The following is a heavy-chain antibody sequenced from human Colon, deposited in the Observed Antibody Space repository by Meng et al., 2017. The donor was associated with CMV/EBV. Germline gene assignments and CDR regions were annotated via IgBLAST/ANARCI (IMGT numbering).Heavy chain of an antibody. V-gene: IGHV3-23*01. J-gene: IGHJ4*02. CDR1: GFTLSNYA. Sequence: GESLKISCVASGFTLSNYALSWVRQAPGKGLEWVSSVIGSGANTYYADSVKGRFTISRDNSKNTLSLQMNSLRVEDTAIYYCAKRYTDNWYYFGYWGQGTLVTVSS. CDR2: VIGSGANT. CDR3: AKRYTDNWYYFGY. D-gene: IGHD1-1*01.